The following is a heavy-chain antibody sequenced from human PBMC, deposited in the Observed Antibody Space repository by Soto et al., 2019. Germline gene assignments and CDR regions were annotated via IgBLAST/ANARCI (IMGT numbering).Heavy chain of an antibody. CDR3: ATGYLNAYPFHI. D-gene: IGHD2-2*03. J-gene: IGHJ3*02. Sequence: QVQVQESGPGLVKPSETLSLTCTVSGGSVTSGSFYWSWIRQPPGQGLEWIGYIYYSGSTNYSPSLKSRVTISLDTSKNQFSLKLRSVIAADTAVYYCATGYLNAYPFHIWGQETMVTVTS. V-gene: IGHV4-61*01. CDR1: GGSVTSGSFY. CDR2: IYYSGST.